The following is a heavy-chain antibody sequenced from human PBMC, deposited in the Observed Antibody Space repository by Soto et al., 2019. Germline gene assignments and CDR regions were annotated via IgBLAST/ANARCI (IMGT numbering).Heavy chain of an antibody. CDR1: GFTLGNPW. J-gene: IGHJ4*01. CDR3: TTDSYMTPITVRFDY. V-gene: IGHV3-15*07. D-gene: IGHD4-4*01. Sequence: PGGSLSFSGAPSGFTLGNPWLIWVRQPPGRGRGWVGRIKSKRNGGTTDFAARVKGRFVISRDDSKDMVYLEMSSLQTEDTGIYYCTTDSYMTPITVRFDYWGHGTLVTVSS. CDR2: IKSKRNGGTT.